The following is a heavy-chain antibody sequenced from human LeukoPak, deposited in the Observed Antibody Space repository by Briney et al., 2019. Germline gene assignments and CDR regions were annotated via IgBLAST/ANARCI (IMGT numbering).Heavy chain of an antibody. V-gene: IGHV3-23*01. CDR2: ISGSGGST. CDR1: GFTFSSYA. CDR3: AKVLRFLEWLFDY. J-gene: IGHJ4*02. Sequence: GGSLRLSCAASGFTFSSYAMSWVRQAPGKGLEWVSAISGSGGSTYYADSVKGRFTISRDNSKNTLYLQMNSLRAKDTAVYYCAKVLRFLEWLFDYWGQGTLVTVSS. D-gene: IGHD3-3*01.